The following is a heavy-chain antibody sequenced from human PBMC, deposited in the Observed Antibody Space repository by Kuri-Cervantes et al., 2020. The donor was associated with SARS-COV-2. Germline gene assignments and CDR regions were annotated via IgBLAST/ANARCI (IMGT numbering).Heavy chain of an antibody. V-gene: IGHV3-30*18. D-gene: IGHD3-22*01. CDR3: AKGGDMIVVVILRY. CDR2: ISYDGSNK. CDR1: GFTFSSYG. J-gene: IGHJ4*02. Sequence: GESLKISFAASGFTFSSYGMHWVRQAPGKGLEWVAVISYDGSNKYYADSVKGRFTISRDNSKNTLYLQMNSLRAEDTAVYYCAKGGDMIVVVILRYWGQGTLVTVSS.